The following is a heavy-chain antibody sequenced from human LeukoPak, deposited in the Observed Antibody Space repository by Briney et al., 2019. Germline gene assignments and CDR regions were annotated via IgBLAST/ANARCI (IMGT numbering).Heavy chain of an antibody. CDR2: IGSSSGYI. J-gene: IGHJ4*02. V-gene: IGHV3-21*01. Sequence: GGSLRLSCAASGFTFKSYRMNWVRQAPGKGLEWVSSIGSSSGYIYYADSVKGRFTISRDNAKNSLFLQMNSLRAEDTAVYYCARAGSAGFDYWGQGTLVTVSS. D-gene: IGHD6-25*01. CDR3: ARAGSAGFDY. CDR1: GFTFKSYR.